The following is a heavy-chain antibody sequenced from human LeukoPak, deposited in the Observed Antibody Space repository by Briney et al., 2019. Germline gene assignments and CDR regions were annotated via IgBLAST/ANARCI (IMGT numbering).Heavy chain of an antibody. D-gene: IGHD2-2*02. CDR1: GFTFSSYA. V-gene: IGHV3-23*01. Sequence: PAGGSLRLSCAASGFTFSSYAMSWVRQAPEKGLEWVSAISGSGGSAYYADSVKGRFTISRDNSKNTLYLQMNSLRAEDTAVYYCARRDIVVVPAAIPGFMDVWGQGTTVTVSS. CDR3: ARRDIVVVPAAIPGFMDV. J-gene: IGHJ6*02. CDR2: ISGSGGSA.